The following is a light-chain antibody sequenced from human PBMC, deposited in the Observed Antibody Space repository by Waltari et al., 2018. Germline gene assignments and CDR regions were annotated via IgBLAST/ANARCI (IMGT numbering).Light chain of an antibody. CDR1: QDISSW. Sequence: DIQMTQSPSSVSASVGDRVINTCRASQDISSWLAWYQQKPGKAPKLLISAASTLQSGVPSRFSGSEFGTNFTLTISSLQPEDFATYYCQQAKKSPDTFGQGTKVEMK. CDR3: QQAKKSPDT. CDR2: AAS. J-gene: IGKJ2*01. V-gene: IGKV1-12*01.